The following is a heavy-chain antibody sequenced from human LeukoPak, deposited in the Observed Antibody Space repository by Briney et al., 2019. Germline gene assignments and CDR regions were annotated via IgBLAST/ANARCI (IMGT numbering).Heavy chain of an antibody. CDR3: AHVSMVRGVFDY. V-gene: IGHV1-24*01. CDR2: FDPEDGET. J-gene: IGHJ4*02. Sequence: ASVKVSCKVSGYTLTELSMHWVRQAPGKGLEWMGGFDPEDGETIYAQKFQGRVTMTEDTSTDTAYMELSSLRSEDTAVYYCAHVSMVRGVFDYWGQGTLVTVSS. CDR1: GYTLTELS. D-gene: IGHD3-10*01.